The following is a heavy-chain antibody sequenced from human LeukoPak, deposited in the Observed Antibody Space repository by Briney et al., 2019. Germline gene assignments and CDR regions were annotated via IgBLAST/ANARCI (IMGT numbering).Heavy chain of an antibody. D-gene: IGHD1-26*01. CDR3: ATYGVGPRDLDY. CDR1: GGTFSSYA. J-gene: IGHJ4*02. CDR2: IIPSFGTA. Sequence: ASVKVSCKASGGTFSSYAISWVRQAPGQGLEWMGGIIPSFGTANYAQKFQGRVTITTDESTSTAYMELSSLRSEDTAVYYCATYGVGPRDLDYWGQGTLVTVSS. V-gene: IGHV1-69*05.